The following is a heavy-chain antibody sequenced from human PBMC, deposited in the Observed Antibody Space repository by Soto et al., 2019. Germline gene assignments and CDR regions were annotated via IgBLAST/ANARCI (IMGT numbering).Heavy chain of an antibody. J-gene: IGHJ4*02. D-gene: IGHD5-18*01. V-gene: IGHV4-34*01. Sequence: SETLSLTCAVYGGSFSGYYWSWIRRPPGKGLEWIGEINHSGSTNYNPSLKSRVTISVDTSKNQFSLKLSSVTAADTAVYYCARGWSGYSYGPYYFDYWGQGTLVTVSS. CDR2: INHSGST. CDR3: ARGWSGYSYGPYYFDY. CDR1: GGSFSGYY.